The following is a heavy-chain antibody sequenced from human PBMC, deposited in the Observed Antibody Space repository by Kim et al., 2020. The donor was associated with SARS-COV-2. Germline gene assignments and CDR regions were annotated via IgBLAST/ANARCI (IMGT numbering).Heavy chain of an antibody. D-gene: IGHD5-12*01. V-gene: IGHV6-1*01. Sequence: SQTLSLTCAISGDSVSSNSAAWNWIRQSPSRGLEWLGRTYYRSKWYNDYAVSVKSRITINPDTSKNQFSLQLNSVTPEDTAVYYCARAPHVFPGYSGYAELDYWGQGTLVTVSS. CDR1: GDSVSSNSAA. CDR3: ARAPHVFPGYSGYAELDY. J-gene: IGHJ4*02. CDR2: TYYRSKWYN.